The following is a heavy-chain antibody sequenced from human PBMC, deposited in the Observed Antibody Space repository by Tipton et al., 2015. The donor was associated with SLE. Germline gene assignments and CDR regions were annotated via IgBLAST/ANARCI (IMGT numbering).Heavy chain of an antibody. D-gene: IGHD3-3*01. J-gene: IGHJ4*02. CDR2: IIGSNGTP. Sequence: SLRLSCAASGFTFSTFSMTWVRQTPGKGLEWVSSIIGSNGTPHYADSVKGRFPISRDKSKNTLYLQMNGLRAEDTALYFCAKDTAPDNFWNFDSWGQGTMVTVSS. CDR1: GFTFSTFS. V-gene: IGHV3-23*01. CDR3: AKDTAPDNFWNFDS.